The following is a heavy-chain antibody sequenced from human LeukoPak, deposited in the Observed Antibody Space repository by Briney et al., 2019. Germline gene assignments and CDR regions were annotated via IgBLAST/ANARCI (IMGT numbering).Heavy chain of an antibody. CDR1: GFTFNTYS. V-gene: IGHV3-21*01. CDR3: ARCTTGRTFGSLREIKRSREIDY. CDR2: IDSSGGYM. D-gene: IGHD1-1*01. Sequence: GGSLRLSCEASGFTFNTYSMNWARQAPGKGLEWVSSIDSSGGYMFYADSVKGRFIISRDNAKNSLYLRMNSLRVEDTAVYYCARCTTGRTFGSLREIKRSREIDYWGQGTLVTVSS. J-gene: IGHJ4*02.